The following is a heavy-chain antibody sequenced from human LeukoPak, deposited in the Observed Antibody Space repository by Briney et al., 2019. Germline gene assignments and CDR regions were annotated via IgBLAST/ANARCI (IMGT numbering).Heavy chain of an antibody. Sequence: GGSLRPSCAASGSTFSSYGMSWVRQAPGKGLEWVSAISGSGGSTYYADSVKGRFTISRDNSKNTLYLQMNSLRAEDTAVYYCAKDEFLGGGIAAAGTPPKYFQHWGQGTLVTVSS. J-gene: IGHJ1*01. D-gene: IGHD6-13*01. V-gene: IGHV3-23*01. CDR3: AKDEFLGGGIAAAGTPPKYFQH. CDR1: GSTFSSYG. CDR2: ISGSGGST.